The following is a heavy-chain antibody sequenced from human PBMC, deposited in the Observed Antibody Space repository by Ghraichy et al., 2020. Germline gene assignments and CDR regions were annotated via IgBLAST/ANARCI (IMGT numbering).Heavy chain of an antibody. Sequence: SETLSLTCTVSGGSISSSSYYWGWIRQPPGKGLEWIGSIYYSGSTYYNPSLKSRVTISVDTSKNQFSLKLSSVTAADTAVYYCARPFPPGSYYGYFDYWGQGTLVTVSS. CDR1: GGSISSSSYY. CDR3: ARPFPPGSYYGYFDY. CDR2: IYYSGST. J-gene: IGHJ4*02. V-gene: IGHV4-39*01. D-gene: IGHD1-26*01.